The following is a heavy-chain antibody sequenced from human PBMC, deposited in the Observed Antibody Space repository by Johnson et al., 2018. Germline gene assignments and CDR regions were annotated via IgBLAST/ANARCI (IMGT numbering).Heavy chain of an antibody. CDR2: ISSSSRYI. CDR3: AREWGSSGWSTFDI. CDR1: GFTFSSYS. J-gene: IGHJ3*02. V-gene: IGHV3-21*01. Sequence: VQLVQSGGGLVKPGGSLRLSCAASGFTFSSYSMNWVRQAPGKGLEWVSSISSSSRYIYYADSVKGRFTISRDNSKNTLDLQINILKADDTAVYYCAREWGSSGWSTFDIWGQGTMVTVSS. D-gene: IGHD6-19*01.